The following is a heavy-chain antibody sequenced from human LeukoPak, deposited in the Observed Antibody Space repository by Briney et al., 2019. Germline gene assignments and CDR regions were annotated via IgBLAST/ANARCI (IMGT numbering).Heavy chain of an antibody. D-gene: IGHD3-10*01. CDR3: ARRGIVVRGLIVIGFHKEADYFDS. Sequence: GGSLRLSCAASGFTLSNYAMNWVRQAPGKGLEWVSGISWSAGGTYYTDSVKGRFTISRDNSKHTLYLQMNSLRAEDKAMYYCARRGIVVRGLIVIGFHKEADYFDSWGPGTLATVSS. CDR2: ISWSAGGT. V-gene: IGHV3-23*01. CDR1: GFTLSNYA. J-gene: IGHJ4*02.